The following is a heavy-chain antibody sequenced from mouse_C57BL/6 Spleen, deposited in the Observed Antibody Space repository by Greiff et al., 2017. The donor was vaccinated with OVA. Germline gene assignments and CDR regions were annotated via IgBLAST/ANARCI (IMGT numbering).Heavy chain of an antibody. Sequence: DVKLVESGGGLVQPGGSLKLSCAASGFTFSDYYMYWVRQTPEKRLEWVAYISNGGGSTYYPDTVKGRFTISRDNAKNTLYLQMSRLKSEDTAMYYCARQGSNSWFAYWGQGTLVTVSA. CDR3: ARQGSNSWFAY. CDR1: GFTFSDYY. J-gene: IGHJ3*01. D-gene: IGHD2-5*01. V-gene: IGHV5-12*01. CDR2: ISNGGGST.